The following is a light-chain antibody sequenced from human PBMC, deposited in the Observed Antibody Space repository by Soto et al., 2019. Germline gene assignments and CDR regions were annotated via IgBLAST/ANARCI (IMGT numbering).Light chain of an antibody. CDR3: QSYDSRLSVV. J-gene: IGLJ2*01. CDR2: GNS. V-gene: IGLV1-40*01. Sequence: QLVLTQPPSVSGAPGQRVTISCTGSSSNIGAGYDVHWYQQVPGTAPKLLIYGNSNRPSGVPDRFSGSKSGTSASLAITGLQAEDEADYYCQSYDSRLSVVFGGGTKLTVL. CDR1: SSNIGAGYD.